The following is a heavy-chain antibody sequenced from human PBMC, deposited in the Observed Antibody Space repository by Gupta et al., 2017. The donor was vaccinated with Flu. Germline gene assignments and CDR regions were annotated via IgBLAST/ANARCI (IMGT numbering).Heavy chain of an antibody. V-gene: IGHV4-38-2*02. J-gene: IGHJ4*02. Sequence: QVQLQESGPGLVKPSETLSLTCAASGYSISSGYYWGWIRQPPGKGLEWIGSIYHSGSTYFNPSLKSRVTIAVDTAKNQVSLNMSSETSADTAVYCVARDRSVGGIDDWGQGTLVTVSS. D-gene: IGHD3-16*01. CDR3: ARDRSVGGIDD. CDR2: IYHSGST. CDR1: GYSISSGYY.